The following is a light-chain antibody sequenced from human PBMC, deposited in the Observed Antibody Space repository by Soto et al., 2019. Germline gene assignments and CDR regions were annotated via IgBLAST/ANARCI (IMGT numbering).Light chain of an antibody. Sequence: QSALTQPASVSGSPGQSITISCTGTSSDVGGYNYVSWYQQHPGKAPKLMIYEVSNRPSGVSNRFSGSKSGNTASLTISGLQAEDEDDYYCSSYTSSSTPPVFGGGTKLTVL. CDR2: EVS. CDR3: SSYTSSSTPPV. V-gene: IGLV2-14*01. J-gene: IGLJ3*02. CDR1: SSDVGGYNY.